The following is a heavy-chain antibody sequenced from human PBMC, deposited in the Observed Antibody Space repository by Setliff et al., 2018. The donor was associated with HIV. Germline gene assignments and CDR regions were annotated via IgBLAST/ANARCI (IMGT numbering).Heavy chain of an antibody. CDR1: GGSISGYY. J-gene: IGHJ6*04. CDR3: ARDRGPYCSGPCHPPHWSYMDV. CDR2: IYSPITSS. Sequence: ETLSLTCTVSGGSISGYYWTWIRQPAGKGLEWIGRIYSPITSSNYNASLKSRVTMSVDTSKNQFSLRLNSVTSADTAVYFCARDRGPYCSGPCHPPHWSYMDVWGKGTSVTVSS. D-gene: IGHD2-15*01. V-gene: IGHV4-4*07.